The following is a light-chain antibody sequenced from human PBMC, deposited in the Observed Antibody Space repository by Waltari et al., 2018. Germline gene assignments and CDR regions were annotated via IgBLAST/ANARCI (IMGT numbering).Light chain of an antibody. V-gene: IGKV3-11*01. CDR2: DAS. CDR1: QSVSSY. J-gene: IGKJ1*01. Sequence: EIVLTQSPATLSLSPGERATLSCRASQSVSSYLGWYQQKPGQAPRLVIHDASNRATGIPARFSGSGSGTEFTLTISSLQSEDFAVYYCQQYNNWPRTFGQGTKVEIK. CDR3: QQYNNWPRT.